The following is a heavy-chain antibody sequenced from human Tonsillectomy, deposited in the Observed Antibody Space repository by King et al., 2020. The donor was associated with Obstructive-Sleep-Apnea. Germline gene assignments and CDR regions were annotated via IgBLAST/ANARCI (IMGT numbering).Heavy chain of an antibody. J-gene: IGHJ3*01. V-gene: IGHV3-73*02. CDR3: TKGLYYHDEFGSRYDAFDF. D-gene: IGHD3-22*01. CDR2: IKDKAENYAT. CDR1: GFTFSGSA. Sequence: VKLVESGGGLVQAGGSLKLSCVASGFTFSGSAMHWVRQASGKGLEWIGRIKDKAENYATAYPASVQGRFTISRDDSKNTAYLQMNSLNTEDTAVYYCTKGLYYHDEFGSRYDAFDFWGQGTMVTVFS.